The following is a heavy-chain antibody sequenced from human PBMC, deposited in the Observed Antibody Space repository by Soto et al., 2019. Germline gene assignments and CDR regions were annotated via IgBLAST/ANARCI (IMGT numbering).Heavy chain of an antibody. J-gene: IGHJ6*02. CDR1: AFTLSSYS. CDR2: INSGSTTI. CDR3: ARDNPRSSGWDV. Sequence: EVQLVESGGGLVQPGGSLRLSCAASAFTLSSYSMNWVRQAPGKGLEWVSYINSGSTTIYYADSVKGRFTISRDNAKNSLYLHMNSLRDEDTAVYYRARDNPRSSGWDVWGQGTTVTVSS. V-gene: IGHV3-48*02.